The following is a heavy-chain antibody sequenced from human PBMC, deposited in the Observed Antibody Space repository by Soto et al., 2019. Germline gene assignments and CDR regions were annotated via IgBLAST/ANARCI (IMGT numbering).Heavy chain of an antibody. Sequence: QVQLVESGGGVVQPGRSLRLSCAASGFTFSSYGMHWVRQAPGKGLEWVAVIWYDGSNKYYADSMKGRFTISRDNSKNTLYLQMNSLRAEDTAVYYCARGGTDYGGNSDYWGQGTLVTVSS. J-gene: IGHJ4*02. CDR2: IWYDGSNK. V-gene: IGHV3-33*01. D-gene: IGHD4-17*01. CDR3: ARGGTDYGGNSDY. CDR1: GFTFSSYG.